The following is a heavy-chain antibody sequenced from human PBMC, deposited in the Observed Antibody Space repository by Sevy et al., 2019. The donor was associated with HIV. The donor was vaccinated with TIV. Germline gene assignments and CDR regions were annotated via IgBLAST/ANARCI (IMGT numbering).Heavy chain of an antibody. J-gene: IGHJ6*03. D-gene: IGHD3-10*01. V-gene: IGHV2-5*02. CDR1: GFSLSTSGVG. Sequence: SGPTLVNPTQTLTLTCTFSGFSLSTSGVGVGWIRQPPGKALEWLALIYWDDDKRYSPSLKSRLTITKDNSKNQVVLTMTNMDPVDTATYYCSHSLLYGSGHTNGDYMDVWGKGTTVTVSS. CDR3: SHSLLYGSGHTNGDYMDV. CDR2: IYWDDDK.